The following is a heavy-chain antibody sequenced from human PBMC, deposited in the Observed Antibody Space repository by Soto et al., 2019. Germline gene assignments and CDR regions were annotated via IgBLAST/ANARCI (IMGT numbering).Heavy chain of an antibody. D-gene: IGHD3-22*01. J-gene: IGHJ3*02. V-gene: IGHV3-21*01. Sequence: EVQLVESGGGLVKPGGSLRLSCAASGFTFSSYSMNWDRQAPGKGLEWVSSISSSSSYIYYADSVKGRFTISRDNAKNSLYLQMNSLRAEDTAVYYCAREYYYDSSGYPLRAFDIWGQGTMVTVSS. CDR1: GFTFSSYS. CDR2: ISSSSSYI. CDR3: AREYYYDSSGYPLRAFDI.